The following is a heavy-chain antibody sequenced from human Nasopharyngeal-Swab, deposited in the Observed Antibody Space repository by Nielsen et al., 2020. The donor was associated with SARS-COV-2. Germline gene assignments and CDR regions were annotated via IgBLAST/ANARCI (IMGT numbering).Heavy chain of an antibody. CDR2: ISGSGNSP. J-gene: IGHJ6*02. V-gene: IGHV3-23*01. CDR1: GFTFSSYA. Sequence: GESLKISCAASGFTFSSYAMSWVRQAPGKGLEWVSAISGSGNSPYYADSVKGRFTISRDNSKNTLYLQMNSLRAEDTALYCCAKDVSGSTWADYYYYGMDVWGQGTTVTVSS. D-gene: IGHD6-13*01. CDR3: AKDVSGSTWADYYYYGMDV.